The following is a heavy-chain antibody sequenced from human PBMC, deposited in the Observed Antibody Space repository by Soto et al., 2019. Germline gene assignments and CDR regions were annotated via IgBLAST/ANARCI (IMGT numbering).Heavy chain of an antibody. CDR2: ISVNSGSL. CDR3: AKDRYSSSAYYYYGMDA. J-gene: IGHJ6*02. D-gene: IGHD6-6*01. Sequence: EVQLVESGGGLVQPGRSLRLSCAASGFIFDDYAMHWVRQAPGKGLEWVSVISVNSGSLGYADSVKGRFTISRDNAKTSLYLQMNSLRAEETALYYCAKDRYSSSAYYYYGMDAWGQGTTVTVSS. CDR1: GFIFDDYA. V-gene: IGHV3-9*01.